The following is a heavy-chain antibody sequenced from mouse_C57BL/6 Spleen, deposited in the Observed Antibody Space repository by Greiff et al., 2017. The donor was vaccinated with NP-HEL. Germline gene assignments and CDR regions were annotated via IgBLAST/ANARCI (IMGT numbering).Heavy chain of an antibody. CDR3: ARDYYGAMDY. CDR1: GYTFTSYY. V-gene: IGHV1-66*01. J-gene: IGHJ4*01. CDR2: IYPGSGNT. Sequence: VKLQESGPELVKPGASVKISCKASGYTFTSYYIHWVKQSPGQGLEWIGWIYPGSGNTKYNEKFKGKATLTADPSSSTAYMPLSSLTSGDTAVYYCARDYYGAMDYWGQGTSVTVSS. D-gene: IGHD1-1*01.